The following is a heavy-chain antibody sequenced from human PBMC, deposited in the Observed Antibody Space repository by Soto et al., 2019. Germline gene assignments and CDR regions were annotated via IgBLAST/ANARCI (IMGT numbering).Heavy chain of an antibody. J-gene: IGHJ4*02. V-gene: IGHV3-23*01. CDR2: ISGTVKST. Sequence: EVQLLESGGGLVQPGGSLRLSGAASGFTFSTYTMNWVRQAPGKGLEWVSSISGTVKSTYYADSVKGLLNISRDNSNNTVYLQMSSLRAEDTAVYYCAKERAVAVWDQGTLVTVSS. CDR3: AKERAVAV. D-gene: IGHD6-19*01. CDR1: GFTFSTYT.